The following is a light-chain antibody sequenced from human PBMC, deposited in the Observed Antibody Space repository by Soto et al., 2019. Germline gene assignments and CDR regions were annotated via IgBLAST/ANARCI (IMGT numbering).Light chain of an antibody. V-gene: IGLV2-14*03. CDR1: SSDVGNYNY. CDR3: SSFITSTSYV. CDR2: DVS. J-gene: IGLJ1*01. Sequence: QSVLTQPASVSGSPGQSITISCTGTSSDVGNYNYVSWYQQYPGKAPKLLISDVSYRPSGVSNRFSGSKSGNTASLTISGLQAEDDADYYCSSFITSTSYVFGTGTKVTVL.